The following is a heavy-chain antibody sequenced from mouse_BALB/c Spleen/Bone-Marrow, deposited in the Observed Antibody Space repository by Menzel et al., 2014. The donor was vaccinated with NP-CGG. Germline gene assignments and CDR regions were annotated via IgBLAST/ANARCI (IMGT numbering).Heavy chain of an antibody. D-gene: IGHD2-4*01. CDR3: ERSGDYGQSDY. V-gene: IGHV1-7*01. CDR1: GYTFTSYW. CDR2: INPSTGYT. Sequence: VQLQQSGAELAKPGASVKMSCKAPGYTFTSYWMHWVKQRPGQGLEWIGYINPSTGYTEYNQKFKDKATLTADKSSSTAYMQPSSLTSEDSAVYYCERSGDYGQSDYWGQGTTLTVSS. J-gene: IGHJ2*01.